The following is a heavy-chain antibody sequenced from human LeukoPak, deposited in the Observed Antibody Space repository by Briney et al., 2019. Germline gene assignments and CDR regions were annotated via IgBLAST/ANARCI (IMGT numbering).Heavy chain of an antibody. J-gene: IGHJ4*02. CDR3: ARNIAARSFDY. Sequence: GGSLRLSCAASGFTFSNAWMSWVRQAPGKGLEWVGRIKSKTDGGTTDYAAPVKGRFTISRDDSKNTLYLQMNSLRAEDTAVYYCARNIAARSFDYWGQGTLVAVSS. D-gene: IGHD6-6*01. V-gene: IGHV3-15*01. CDR1: GFTFSNAW. CDR2: IKSKTDGGTT.